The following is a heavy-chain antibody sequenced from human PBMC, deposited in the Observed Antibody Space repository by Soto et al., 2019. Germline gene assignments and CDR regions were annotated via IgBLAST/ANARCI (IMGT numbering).Heavy chain of an antibody. V-gene: IGHV4-34*01. J-gene: IGHJ4*02. CDR3: ARGFSNSVTTRFDS. CDR1: GESFGAYY. CDR2: VYHSGDT. Sequence: VHLQQWGAGLLRPSETLSLTCTVSGESFGAYYWSWIRRSPGKGLEWIGEVYHSGDTKYNPSLKSRVTISEDPSKNQFSLRMTSMTAADTGVYYCARGFSNSVTTRFDSWGQGTLVTVSS. D-gene: IGHD4-17*01.